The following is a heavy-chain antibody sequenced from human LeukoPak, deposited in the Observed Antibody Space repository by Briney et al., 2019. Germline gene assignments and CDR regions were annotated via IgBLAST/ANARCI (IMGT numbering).Heavy chain of an antibody. V-gene: IGHV3-48*03. CDR2: ISSSGSTI. CDR1: GFTFSSYE. CDR3: ARREYCSGGSCKGFDP. J-gene: IGHJ5*02. Sequence: GGSLRLSCAASGFTFSSYEMNWVRQAPGKGLEWVSYISSSGSTIYHADSVKGRFTISRDNAKNSLYLQMNSLRAEDTAVYYCARREYCSGGSCKGFDPWGQGTLVTVSS. D-gene: IGHD2-15*01.